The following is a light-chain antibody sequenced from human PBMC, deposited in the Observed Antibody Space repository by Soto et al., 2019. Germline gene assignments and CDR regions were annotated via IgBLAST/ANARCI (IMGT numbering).Light chain of an antibody. V-gene: IGLV2-14*01. CDR3: SSYTSSSIRYV. CDR2: DVS. J-gene: IGLJ1*01. CDR1: SSDVGGYNY. Sequence: LTQPASGSGSPGQSITISCTGTSSDVGGYNYVSWYQQHPGKAPKLMIYDVSNRPSGVSNRFSGSKSGNTASLTISGLQAEDEADYYCSSYTSSSIRYVFGTGTKVTVL.